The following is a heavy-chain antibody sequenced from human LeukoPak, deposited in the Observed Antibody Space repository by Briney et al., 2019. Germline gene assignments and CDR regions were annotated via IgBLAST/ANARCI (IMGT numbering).Heavy chain of an antibody. CDR1: GFTFSSYS. CDR2: ISSSSYI. Sequence: GGSLRLSCAASGFTFSSYSMNWVRQAPGKGLEWVSSISSSSYIYYADSVKGRFTISRDNAKNSLYLQMNSLRAEDTAVYYCARDQGDIAAPDYWGQGTLVTVSS. J-gene: IGHJ4*02. D-gene: IGHD6-6*01. CDR3: ARDQGDIAAPDY. V-gene: IGHV3-21*01.